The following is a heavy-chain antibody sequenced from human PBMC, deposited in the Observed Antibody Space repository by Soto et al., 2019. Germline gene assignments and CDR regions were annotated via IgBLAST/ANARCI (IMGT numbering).Heavy chain of an antibody. D-gene: IGHD2-15*01. CDR3: AGGDNYYALGV. J-gene: IGHJ6*02. CDR2: ISYAGSNT. CDR1: ASTFSNDI. Sequence: QLQLEESGGGVVQPGRSLRLSCAASASTFSNDIMQWVGQAPGKGLEWVAFISYAGSNTNYADFVEGRFTISRDNPKNMLYLQLRRLRPDDTAAYYCAGGDNYYALGVGGQGTTVTVSS. V-gene: IGHV3-30*04.